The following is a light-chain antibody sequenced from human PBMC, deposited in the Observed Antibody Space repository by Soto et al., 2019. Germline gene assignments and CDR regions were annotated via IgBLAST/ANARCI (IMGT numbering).Light chain of an antibody. Sequence: DIQMTQSPSSLSASVVDRVTITGRASQNISSYLNWYQQNPGRAPKFLIYAASRLPSGVPERFSGSGSGTDFTLSIRSLQPEDSATYYCQQSYGTPHTFGQGTKVDIK. CDR3: QQSYGTPHT. V-gene: IGKV1-39*01. CDR2: AAS. J-gene: IGKJ2*01. CDR1: QNISSY.